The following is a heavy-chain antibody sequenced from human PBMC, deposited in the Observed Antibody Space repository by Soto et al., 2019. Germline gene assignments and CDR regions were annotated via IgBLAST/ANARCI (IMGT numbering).Heavy chain of an antibody. D-gene: IGHD3-16*01. CDR3: ARDSMGLPEFDY. CDR2: ISAYNGNT. CDR1: GYTFPSYG. V-gene: IGHV1-18*01. J-gene: IGHJ4*02. Sequence: ASVQVSCQASGYTFPSYGISWVRQAPGQGLEWMGWISAYNGNTNYAQKLQGRVTMTTDTATSTAYMELRRRSADDTAVYFCARDSMGLPEFDYWGQGTLVTVSS.